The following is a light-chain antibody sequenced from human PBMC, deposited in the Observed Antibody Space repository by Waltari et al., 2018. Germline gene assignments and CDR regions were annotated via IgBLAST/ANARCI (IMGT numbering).Light chain of an antibody. CDR1: SGHSTNR. V-gene: IGLV4-69*01. CDR3: QTGGHGTWV. Sequence: QLVLTQSPSASASLGASVTLTCTLSSGHSTNRIAWLQQQPEKGPRYLMNVNSEGSHNKGVGIPDRFSGSSSGAERYLTISSLQSEDEADYYCQTGGHGTWVFGGGTRLTVL. CDR2: VNSEGSH. J-gene: IGLJ3*02.